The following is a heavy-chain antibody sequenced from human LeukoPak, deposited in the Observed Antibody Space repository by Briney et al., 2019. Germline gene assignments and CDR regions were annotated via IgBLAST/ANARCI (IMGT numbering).Heavy chain of an antibody. Sequence: AAVKVSCKASGYTFSRYGISWVRQAPGQGRKWMGWIIRYNGNTKSAQMVQGRVTMTTDTSTSTAYMEPRSLRSDDTAVYYCARATYCSSTSCYIRNGAFDIWGQGTMVTVSS. CDR1: GYTFSRYG. J-gene: IGHJ3*02. V-gene: IGHV1-18*01. CDR2: IIRYNGNT. D-gene: IGHD2-2*02. CDR3: ARATYCSSTSCYIRNGAFDI.